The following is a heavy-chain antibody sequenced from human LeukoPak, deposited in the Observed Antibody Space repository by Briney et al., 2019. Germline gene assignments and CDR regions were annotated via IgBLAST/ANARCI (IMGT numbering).Heavy chain of an antibody. CDR3: ARSEGSGWGLLAYYYYYMDV. CDR2: ISGSGGST. Sequence: GGSLRLSCAASGFTFSSYAMSWVRQAPGKGLEWVSAISGSGGSTYYADSVKGRFTISRDNAKNSLYLQMNSLRDEDTAVYYCARSEGSGWGLLAYYYYYMDVWGKGTTVTVSS. V-gene: IGHV3-23*01. D-gene: IGHD6-19*01. CDR1: GFTFSSYA. J-gene: IGHJ6*03.